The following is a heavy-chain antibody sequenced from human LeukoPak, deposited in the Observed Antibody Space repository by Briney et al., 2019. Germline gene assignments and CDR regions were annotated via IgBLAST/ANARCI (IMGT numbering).Heavy chain of an antibody. J-gene: IGHJ4*02. V-gene: IGHV4-59*08. D-gene: IGHD3-16*01. CDR3: ASLGGYQNGNFDF. CDR2: VYYSGST. Sequence: PSETLSLTCTVSGGSISSFYWIWIRQPPGKGLEWIGYVYYSGSTNANPSLKSRVTISVETSKNQFSLRLNSVTAADTAVYYCASLGGYQNGNFDFWGQGTLVTVSS. CDR1: GGSISSFY.